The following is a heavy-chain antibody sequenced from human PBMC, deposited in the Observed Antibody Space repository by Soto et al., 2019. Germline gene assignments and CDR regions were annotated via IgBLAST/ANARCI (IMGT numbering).Heavy chain of an antibody. Sequence: GGSLRLSCAASGFTFSSYSMNWVRQAPGKGLEWVSYISSSSSTIYYADSVKGRFTISRDNAKNSLYLQMNSLRAEDTAVYYCATTYYYGSGSYYFSGDAFDIWGQGTMVTVSS. CDR2: ISSSSSTI. CDR3: ATTYYYGSGSYYFSGDAFDI. J-gene: IGHJ3*02. V-gene: IGHV3-48*01. CDR1: GFTFSSYS. D-gene: IGHD3-10*01.